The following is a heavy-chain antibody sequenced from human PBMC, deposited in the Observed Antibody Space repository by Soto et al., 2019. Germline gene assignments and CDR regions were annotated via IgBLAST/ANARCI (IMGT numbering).Heavy chain of an antibody. Sequence: GGSLRLSCAASGFTFSNAWMNWVRQAPGKGLEWVGRIKSITDGGTTDYAAPVKGRFTISRDDSKNTLYLQMNSLKSEDTAVYYCTTLGYCISNSCHQVGYWGQGT. CDR1: GFTFSNAW. CDR2: IKSITDGGTT. V-gene: IGHV3-15*07. J-gene: IGHJ4*02. D-gene: IGHD2-2*01. CDR3: TTLGYCISNSCHQVGY.